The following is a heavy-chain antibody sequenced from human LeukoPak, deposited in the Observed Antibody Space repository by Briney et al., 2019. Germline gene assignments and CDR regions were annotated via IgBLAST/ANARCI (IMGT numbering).Heavy chain of an antibody. CDR1: GFLFSGFG. V-gene: IGHV3-30*02. CDR2: ISYDGNKK. J-gene: IGHJ4*02. Sequence: GGSLRLSCEASGFLFSGFGMHWVRQSPGKGLEWIAFISYDGNKKYYGDSVKGRFTISRDSSKNILYLQMNSLTTEDTAVYYCAKDRGSGTYYLIPDYWGQGTLVIVSS. D-gene: IGHD3-10*01. CDR3: AKDRGSGTYYLIPDY.